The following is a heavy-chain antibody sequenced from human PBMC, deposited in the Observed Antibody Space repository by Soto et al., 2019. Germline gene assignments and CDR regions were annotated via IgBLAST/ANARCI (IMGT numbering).Heavy chain of an antibody. CDR2: ISYSGST. D-gene: IGHD2-15*01. V-gene: IGHV4-30-4*01. CDR1: GGSISSGNYY. Sequence: QVQLQESGPGLVKPSQTLSLTCTVSGGSISSGNYYWSWIRQPPGKGLEWIGFISYSGSTYYNLSLTSRITRSVDTSKTQFFLNLSFVTAADTAVYYCATMGTPATRLDYFDFWGQGTLVTVSS. J-gene: IGHJ4*02. CDR3: ATMGTPATRLDYFDF.